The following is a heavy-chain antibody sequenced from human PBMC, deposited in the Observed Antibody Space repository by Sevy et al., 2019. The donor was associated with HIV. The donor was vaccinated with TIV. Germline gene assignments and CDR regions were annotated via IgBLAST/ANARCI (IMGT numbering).Heavy chain of an antibody. Sequence: SKTLSLTCAVSGGSFSGYLWNWIRQSPGKGLEWIGEINHTGSLKYNPSLKSRVTISVDASKSQLSLHLRSVTAADTAVYYCVRGRQAYVVVVPSTVPFDYRGRGTLVTVSS. CDR2: INHTGSL. CDR3: VRGRQAYVVVVPSTVPFDY. CDR1: GGSFSGYL. V-gene: IGHV4-34*01. J-gene: IGHJ4*02. D-gene: IGHD2-2*01.